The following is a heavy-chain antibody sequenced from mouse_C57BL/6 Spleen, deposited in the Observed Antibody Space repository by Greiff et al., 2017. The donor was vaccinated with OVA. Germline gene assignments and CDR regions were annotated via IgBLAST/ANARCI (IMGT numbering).Heavy chain of an antibody. V-gene: IGHV1-54*01. Sequence: QVQLQQSGAELVRPGTSVKVSCKASGYAFTNYLIEWVKQRPGQGLEWIGVINPGRGGTNYNEKFKGKATLTSDKSSSTAYMQLSSLTSDDSAVYFCARFTTVVDWYFDVWGTGTTVTVSS. CDR2: INPGRGGT. CDR3: ARFTTVVDWYFDV. D-gene: IGHD1-1*01. J-gene: IGHJ1*03. CDR1: GYAFTNYL.